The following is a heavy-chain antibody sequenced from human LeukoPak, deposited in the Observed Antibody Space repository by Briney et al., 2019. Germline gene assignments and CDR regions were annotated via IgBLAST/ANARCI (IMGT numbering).Heavy chain of an antibody. CDR1: GGSISSGSYY. V-gene: IGHV4-61*02. Sequence: PSQTLSLTCTVSGGSISSGSYYWSWIRQPAGKGLEWIGRIYTSGSTNYNPSLKSRVTISVDTSKNQFSLKLSSVTAADTAVYYCARGLYYYDSSGIFDYWGQGTLVTVSS. CDR2: IYTSGST. J-gene: IGHJ4*02. CDR3: ARGLYYYDSSGIFDY. D-gene: IGHD3-22*01.